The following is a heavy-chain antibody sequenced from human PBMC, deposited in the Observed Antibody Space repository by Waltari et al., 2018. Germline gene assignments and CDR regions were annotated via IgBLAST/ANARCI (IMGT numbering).Heavy chain of an antibody. CDR2: MNPNSGNT. CDR1: GYTLTSYD. J-gene: IGHJ4*02. CDR3: ARARSSDY. D-gene: IGHD6-6*01. V-gene: IGHV1-8*03. Sequence: QVQLVQSGAEVKKPGASVQVSCKASGYTLTSYDIICARQAPRQGLEWMGWMNPNSGNTGYAKKCQGRVTITRNTSISTAYMELSSLRSEDTAVYYCARARSSDYWGQGTLVTVSS.